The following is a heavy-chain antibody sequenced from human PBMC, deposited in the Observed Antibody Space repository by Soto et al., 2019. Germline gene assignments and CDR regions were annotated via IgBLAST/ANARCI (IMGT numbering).Heavy chain of an antibody. D-gene: IGHD5-12*01. J-gene: IGHJ6*02. CDR2: ISSYNGDT. CDR1: GYTFTRSG. CDR3: AREGVAPYYSYGMDV. V-gene: IGHV1-18*01. Sequence: QVQLVQSGAEVKKPGASVKVSCKASGYTFTRSGISWVRQAPGQGPEWMGWISSYNGDTNYAQTFQGRVTMTTDTPKSAAHMELRSLRSDDTAVYYCAREGVAPYYSYGMDVWGQGTPVTVSS.